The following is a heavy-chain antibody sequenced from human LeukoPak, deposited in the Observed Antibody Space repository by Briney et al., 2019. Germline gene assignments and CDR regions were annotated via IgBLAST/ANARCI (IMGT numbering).Heavy chain of an antibody. V-gene: IGHV3-53*01. CDR3: AKSWDPYYYDSSGYYYD. J-gene: IGHJ4*02. CDR2: IYSGGST. Sequence: GGSLRLSCAASGFTVSSNYMSWVRQAPGKGLEWVSVIYSGGSTYYADSVKGRFTISRDNSKNTLYLQMNSLRAEDTAVYYCAKSWDPYYYDSSGYYYDWGQGTLVTVSS. D-gene: IGHD3-22*01. CDR1: GFTVSSNY.